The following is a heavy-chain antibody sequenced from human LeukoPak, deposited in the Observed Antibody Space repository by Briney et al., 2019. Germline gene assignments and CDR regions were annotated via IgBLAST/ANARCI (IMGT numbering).Heavy chain of an antibody. J-gene: IGHJ6*03. CDR2: IGSSGAYI. CDR3: ARDGYSSSWYGAEDYYYMDV. D-gene: IGHD6-13*01. V-gene: IGHV3-21*01. Sequence: PGGSLRLSCAASGFTFSDYTMNWVRQAPGKGLEWVSSIGSSGAYIYYADSVKGRFTISRDNAKNSLYLQMNSLRAEDTAVYYCARDGYSSSWYGAEDYYYMDVWGKGTTVTVSS. CDR1: GFTFSDYT.